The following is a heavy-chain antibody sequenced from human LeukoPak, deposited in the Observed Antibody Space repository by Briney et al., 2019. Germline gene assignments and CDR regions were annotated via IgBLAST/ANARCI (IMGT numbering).Heavy chain of an antibody. CDR1: GFTFSGYP. V-gene: IGHV3-30-3*02. CDR3: AKSLRNGSGWASDY. D-gene: IGHD6-19*01. Sequence: GGSLRLSCAASGFTFSGYPIHWVRQTPGKGLEWVAVISYDGSNKYYADSVKGRFTISRDNAKMYLQMNSLRTEDTAVYYCAKSLRNGSGWASDYWGQGTLVTVSS. J-gene: IGHJ4*02. CDR2: ISYDGSNK.